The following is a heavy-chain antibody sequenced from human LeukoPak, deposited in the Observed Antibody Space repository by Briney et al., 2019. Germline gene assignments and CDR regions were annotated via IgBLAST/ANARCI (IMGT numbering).Heavy chain of an antibody. Sequence: GESLQISFKGSGYSFTTHWIGWVRQMPGKGLEWMGVIYPGDSDTRYSPSFQGQVTISADKSVGTAYLQWISLKASDSAIYYCARQQWSERYFNLWGRGTLVTVSS. D-gene: IGHD6-19*01. CDR1: GYSFTTHW. CDR3: ARQQWSERYFNL. J-gene: IGHJ2*01. V-gene: IGHV5-51*01. CDR2: IYPGDSDT.